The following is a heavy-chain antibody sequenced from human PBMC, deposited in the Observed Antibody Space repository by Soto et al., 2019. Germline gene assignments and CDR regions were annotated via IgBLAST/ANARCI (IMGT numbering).Heavy chain of an antibody. V-gene: IGHV3-23*01. CDR1: GFICSSYD. CDR2: ILVAGST. D-gene: IGHD2-8*02. J-gene: IGHJ3*02. Sequence: GGSLRLSCAVSGFICSSYDMSWVRQAPGKGLEWVSTILVAGSTHYEDSVKGRFTISRDTSKNTVYLQMNSLTAGDTAVYYCAKATATGGGAFEICGQGTMVTVSS. CDR3: AKATATGGGAFEI.